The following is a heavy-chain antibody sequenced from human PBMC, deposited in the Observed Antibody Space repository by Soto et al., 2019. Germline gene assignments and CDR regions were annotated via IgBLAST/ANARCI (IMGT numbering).Heavy chain of an antibody. CDR2: ILDSGTT. CDR1: GGSISSGSYC. V-gene: IGHV4-39*01. CDR3: ACIFSGGYSYGFYRYGMDV. J-gene: IGHJ6*02. Sequence: SETLSLTCTVSGGSISSGSYCWGWLRQPPWKGLEGIGSILDSGTTYYNPWLKTRVTISVDRSKNQFSLKLSSVTAADTAVYYCACIFSGGYSYGFYRYGMDVWGPGPTVTVSS. D-gene: IGHD5-18*01.